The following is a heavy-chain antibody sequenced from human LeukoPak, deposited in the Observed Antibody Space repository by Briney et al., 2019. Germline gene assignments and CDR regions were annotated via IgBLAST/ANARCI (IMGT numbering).Heavy chain of an antibody. CDR2: IYHSGST. CDR3: ASSMPPGSYVDAFDI. Sequence: SETLSLTCAVSGGSISSSNWRSWVRQPPGKGLEWIGEIYHSGSTNYNPSLKSRVTISVDKSKNQFSLKLSSVTAADTAVYYCASSMPPGSYVDAFDIWGQGTMVTVSS. CDR1: GGSISSSNW. J-gene: IGHJ3*02. D-gene: IGHD1-26*01. V-gene: IGHV4-4*02.